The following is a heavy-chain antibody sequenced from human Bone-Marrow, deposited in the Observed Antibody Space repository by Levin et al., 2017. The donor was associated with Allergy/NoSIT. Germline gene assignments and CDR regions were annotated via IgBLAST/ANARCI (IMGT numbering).Heavy chain of an antibody. Sequence: PSETLSLTCAVSGGSVNSGDWWTWVRQPPGKGLEWIGEISHSGSSNFNPSLQSRITTSVDQSRTQVSLTLNSVTAADTAVYYCAIARDFRIGQNWGQGTLVTVSS. CDR2: ISHSGSS. CDR3: AIARDFRIGQN. D-gene: IGHD3-3*01. V-gene: IGHV4-4*02. CDR1: GGSVNSGDW. J-gene: IGHJ4*02.